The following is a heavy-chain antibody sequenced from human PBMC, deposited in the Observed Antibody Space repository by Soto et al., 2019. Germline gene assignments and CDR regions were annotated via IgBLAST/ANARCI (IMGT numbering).Heavy chain of an antibody. Sequence: SETLSLTCAVYGGSFSGYYWSWIRQPPGKGLEWIGEINHSGSTNYNPSLKSRVTISVDTSKNQFSLKLSSVTAADTAVYYCARGLRITMVRGVTDYYYMDVWGKGTTVTVSS. V-gene: IGHV4-34*01. CDR3: ARGLRITMVRGVTDYYYMDV. D-gene: IGHD3-10*01. CDR2: INHSGST. CDR1: GGSFSGYY. J-gene: IGHJ6*03.